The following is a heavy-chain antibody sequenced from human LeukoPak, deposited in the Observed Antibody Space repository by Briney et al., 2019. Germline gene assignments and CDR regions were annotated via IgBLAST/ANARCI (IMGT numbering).Heavy chain of an antibody. Sequence: PGGSLRLSCVASDLTFSNYWMSWVRQAPGKGLEWVGNLKQDGSEIYYLDSVKGRFTISRDNTKNSLYLQMNSLRAEDTAVYYCATIEAVRFHYWGQGTLVTVSS. V-gene: IGHV3-7*01. CDR1: DLTFSNYW. D-gene: IGHD4-17*01. J-gene: IGHJ4*02. CDR2: LKQDGSEI. CDR3: ATIEAVRFHY.